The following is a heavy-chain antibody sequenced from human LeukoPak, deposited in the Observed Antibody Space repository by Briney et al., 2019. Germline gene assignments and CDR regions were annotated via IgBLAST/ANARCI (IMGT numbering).Heavy chain of an antibody. CDR1: GGSISSYY. V-gene: IGHV4-59*08. D-gene: IGHD6-13*01. J-gene: IGHJ4*02. Sequence: PSETLSLTCTVSGGSISSYYWSWIRQPPGKGLEWIGYIYYSGSTNYNPSLKSRVTISVDTSKNQFSLKLSSVTAADTAVYYCARSIAAAGTFDYWGQGTLVTVSS. CDR3: ARSIAAAGTFDY. CDR2: IYYSGST.